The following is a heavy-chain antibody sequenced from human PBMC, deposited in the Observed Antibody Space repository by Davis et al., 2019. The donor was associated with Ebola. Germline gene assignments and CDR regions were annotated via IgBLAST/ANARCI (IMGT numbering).Heavy chain of an antibody. J-gene: IGHJ5*02. Sequence: PSETLSLTCTVSGGSVSSPTHYWGWIRQPPGKGLEWIATIYYSGSTYFNPSLKNRVTTSVDTSKNQFSLKLKSVTAADTAVYFCVTNSSSSPWFDPWGQGTLVTVSS. CDR1: GGSVSSPTHY. V-gene: IGHV4-39*07. CDR2: IYYSGST. CDR3: VTNSSSSPWFDP. D-gene: IGHD6-6*01.